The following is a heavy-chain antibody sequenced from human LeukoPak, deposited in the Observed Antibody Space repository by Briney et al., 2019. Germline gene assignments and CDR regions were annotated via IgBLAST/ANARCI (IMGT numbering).Heavy chain of an antibody. D-gene: IGHD3-10*01. CDR3: ARTGNGSGSYYNQNYYYGMDV. CDR2: IYYSGST. J-gene: IGHJ6*02. V-gene: IGHV4-59*08. CDR1: GGSISSYH. Sequence: PSETLSLTCTVSGGSISSYHWSWIRQPPGKGLEWIGYIYYSGSTNYNPSLKSRVTISVDTSKTQFSLKLSSVTAANTAVYYCARTGNGSGSYYNQNYYYGMDVWGQGTTVTVSS.